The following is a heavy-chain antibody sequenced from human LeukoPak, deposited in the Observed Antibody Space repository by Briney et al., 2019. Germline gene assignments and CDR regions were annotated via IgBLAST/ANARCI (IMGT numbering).Heavy chain of an antibody. V-gene: IGHV4-31*11. J-gene: IGHJ4*02. Sequence: SETLSLTCAVSGGSIGSSTYYWAWLRQPPGKGLEWIGYIYYSGSTYYNPSLKSRVTISVDTSKNQFSLKLTSVTAADTAMYYCARSGLWLRGTTAFDHWGQGTLVTVSS. CDR3: ARSGLWLRGTTAFDH. CDR2: IYYSGST. D-gene: IGHD4-17*01. CDR1: GGSIGSSTYY.